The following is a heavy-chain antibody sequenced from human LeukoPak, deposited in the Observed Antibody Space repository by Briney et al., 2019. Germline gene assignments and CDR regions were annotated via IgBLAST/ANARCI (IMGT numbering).Heavy chain of an antibody. D-gene: IGHD3-22*01. J-gene: IGHJ4*02. CDR3: ASSGHDSSGYFDY. CDR2: INPNSGGT. Sequence: ASVKVSCKASGYTFTGCYMHWVRQAPGQGLEWMGWINPNSGGTNYAQKFQGRVTMTRDTSISTAYMELSRLRSDDTAVYYCASSGHDSSGYFDYWGQGTLVTVSS. CDR1: GYTFTGCY. V-gene: IGHV1-2*02.